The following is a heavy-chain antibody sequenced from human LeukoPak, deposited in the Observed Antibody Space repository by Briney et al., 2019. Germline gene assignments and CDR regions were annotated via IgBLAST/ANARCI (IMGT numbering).Heavy chain of an antibody. CDR2: ISGYNGNT. CDR1: GYIFTNHG. Sequence: GASVKVSFTASGYIFTNHGISWVRQAPGQGLEWMGWISGYNGNTNYAEKVQGRVTMTADTSSTTVYMELRSLTSGDTAMYYCAREKGSGWYFFDSWGQGTPVTVSS. D-gene: IGHD6-19*01. CDR3: AREKGSGWYFFDS. V-gene: IGHV1-18*01. J-gene: IGHJ4*02.